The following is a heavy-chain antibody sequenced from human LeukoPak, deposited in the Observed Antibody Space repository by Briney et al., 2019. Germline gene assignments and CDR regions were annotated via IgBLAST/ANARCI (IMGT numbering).Heavy chain of an antibody. D-gene: IGHD3-10*01. Sequence: GGSLRLSCAASGFTFRSYAMSWVRQAPGKGLEWVSTISNNGGSTYFVDSVKGRFTISRDNSKNTLYLQMNSLRAEDTAVYYCANMVRGVIINYWGQGTLVTVSS. V-gene: IGHV3-23*01. J-gene: IGHJ4*02. CDR2: ISNNGGST. CDR3: ANMVRGVIINY. CDR1: GFTFRSYA.